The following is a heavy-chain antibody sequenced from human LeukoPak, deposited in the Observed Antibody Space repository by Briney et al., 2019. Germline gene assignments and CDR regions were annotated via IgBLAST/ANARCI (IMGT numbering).Heavy chain of an antibody. Sequence: ASVKVSCKASGYTFIGYYIHWVRQAPGQGLEWMGWINPNSGLSRYAQKIQGRVTMTRDTSISTAYMEVSGLRSDATAVYYCARSHYSGSGSYLHGTDVWGQGTTVSVSS. D-gene: IGHD3-10*01. CDR3: ARSHYSGSGSYLHGTDV. J-gene: IGHJ6*02. CDR1: GYTFIGYY. CDR2: INPNSGLS. V-gene: IGHV1-2*02.